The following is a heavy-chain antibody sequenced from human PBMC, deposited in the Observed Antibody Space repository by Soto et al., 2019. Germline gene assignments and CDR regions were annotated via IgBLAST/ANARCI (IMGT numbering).Heavy chain of an antibody. CDR1: GGSISSGGYS. CDR3: ARVRSGWGIDY. V-gene: IGHV4-30-2*01. Sequence: QLHLQESGSGLVKPSQTLSLTCAVSGGSISSGGYSWSWIRQPPGKGLNYIGYIYHSGSTYYNPSLKSRVTISVDRYKNQFSLKLSSVTAADTAVYYCARVRSGWGIDYWGQGTLVTVSS. CDR2: IYHSGST. D-gene: IGHD6-19*01. J-gene: IGHJ4*02.